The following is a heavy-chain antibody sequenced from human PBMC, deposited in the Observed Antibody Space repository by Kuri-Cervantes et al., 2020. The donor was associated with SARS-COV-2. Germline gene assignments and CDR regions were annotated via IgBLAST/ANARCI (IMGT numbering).Heavy chain of an antibody. D-gene: IGHD3-3*02. J-gene: IGHJ2*01. Sequence: GGSLRLSCEVSGFLFSASAIHWVRQGSGKGLEWVANIKQDGSEKYYVDSVKGRFTISRDNAKNSLYLQMNSLRAEDTAVYYCARMHFEGWYFDLWGRGTLVTVSS. CDR1: GFLFSASA. CDR3: ARMHFEGWYFDL. CDR2: IKQDGSEK. V-gene: IGHV3-7*02.